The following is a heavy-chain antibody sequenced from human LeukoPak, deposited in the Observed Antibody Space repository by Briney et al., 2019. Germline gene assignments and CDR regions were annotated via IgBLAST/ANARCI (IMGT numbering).Heavy chain of an antibody. J-gene: IGHJ4*02. CDR3: ARSNMVRGVRALDY. D-gene: IGHD3-10*01. CDR1: GGSFSGYY. CDR2: INHSGST. Sequence: SETLSPTCAVYGGSFSGYYWSWIRQPPGKGLEWIGEINHSGSTNYNPSLKSRVTISVDTSKNQFSLKLSSVTAADTAVYYCARSNMVRGVRALDYWGQGTLVTVSS. V-gene: IGHV4-34*01.